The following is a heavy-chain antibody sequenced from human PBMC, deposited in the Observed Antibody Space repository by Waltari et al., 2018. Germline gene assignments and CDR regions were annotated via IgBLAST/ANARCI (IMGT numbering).Heavy chain of an antibody. Sequence: QVQLVQSGAEVTKPGSSVKVSCKASGGTFRSSAISWGRQGPGQGLEWMGGIIPSFGTANYAQKFQGRDTITADESTSTAYMELSSLRSEDTAVYYCARGLGSSSYLVNWFDPWGQGTLVTVSS. CDR2: IIPSFGTA. CDR3: ARGLGSSSYLVNWFDP. CDR1: GGTFRSSA. J-gene: IGHJ5*02. V-gene: IGHV1-69*12. D-gene: IGHD6-13*01.